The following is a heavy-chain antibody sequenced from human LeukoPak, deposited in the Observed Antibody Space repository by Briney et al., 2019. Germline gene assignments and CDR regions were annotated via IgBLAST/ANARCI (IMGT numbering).Heavy chain of an antibody. Sequence: ASVKVSCKASGYTFTSYAMHWVRQAPGQRLEWMGWINAGNGNTKYSQKFQGRVTITRDTSASTAYMELSSLRAEDTALYYCAKDISGYGSRNPFDYWGQGTLVTVSS. V-gene: IGHV1-3*01. D-gene: IGHD3-10*01. CDR3: AKDISGYGSRNPFDY. J-gene: IGHJ4*02. CDR2: INAGNGNT. CDR1: GYTFTSYA.